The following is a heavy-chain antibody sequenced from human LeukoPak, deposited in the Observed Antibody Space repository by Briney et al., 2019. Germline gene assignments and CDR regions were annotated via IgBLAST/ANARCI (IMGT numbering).Heavy chain of an antibody. CDR1: GFTFSSYS. Sequence: GESLRLSCAASGFTFSSYSMNWVRQAPGKGLEWVSSISSSTSYIYYADSVKGRFTISRDNAKNSLYLQMNSLRAEDTALYYCAKDAHTMVRGDFDYWGQGTLVTVSS. V-gene: IGHV3-21*04. J-gene: IGHJ4*02. D-gene: IGHD3-10*01. CDR3: AKDAHTMVRGDFDY. CDR2: ISSSTSYI.